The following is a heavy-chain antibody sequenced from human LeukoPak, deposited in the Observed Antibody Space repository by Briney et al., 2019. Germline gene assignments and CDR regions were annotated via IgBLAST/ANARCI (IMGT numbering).Heavy chain of an antibody. J-gene: IGHJ4*02. Sequence: GGSLRLSCVASGFTFSSYWLSWVRQAPGKGLEWVANIKQDGSDKYYVDSVKGRFTISRDNAKNSLYLQMNSLRAEDTAVYYCAKLDYYDSSGYPDYWGQGTLVTVSS. CDR1: GFTFSSYW. V-gene: IGHV3-7*03. CDR2: IKQDGSDK. D-gene: IGHD3-22*01. CDR3: AKLDYYDSSGYPDY.